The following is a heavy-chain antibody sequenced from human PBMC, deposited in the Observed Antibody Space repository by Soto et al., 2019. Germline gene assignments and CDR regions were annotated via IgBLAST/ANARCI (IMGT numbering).Heavy chain of an antibody. CDR3: ARGGVGGTTVRGVILTDVYNWFDP. J-gene: IGHJ5*02. V-gene: IGHV1-69*13. Sequence: SVKVSCKASGGTFSSYAISWVRQAPGQGLEWMGGIIPIFGTANYAQKFQGRVTITADESTSTAYMGLSSLRSEDTAVYYCARGGVGGTTVRGVILTDVYNWFDPWGQGTLVTVSS. CDR2: IIPIFGTA. D-gene: IGHD3-10*01. CDR1: GGTFSSYA.